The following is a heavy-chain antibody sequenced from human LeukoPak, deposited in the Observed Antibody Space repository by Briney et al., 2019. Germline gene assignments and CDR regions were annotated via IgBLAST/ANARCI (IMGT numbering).Heavy chain of an antibody. D-gene: IGHD3-3*01. CDR1: GFTFSSYG. J-gene: IGHJ4*02. Sequence: GGPLRLSCAASGFTFSSYGMHWVRQAPGKGLEWVAFIRYDGSNKYYADSVKGRFTISRDNSKNTLYLQMNSLRAEDTAVYYCAKDMYYDFWSGYPDYWGQGTLVTVSS. CDR3: AKDMYYDFWSGYPDY. V-gene: IGHV3-30*02. CDR2: IRYDGSNK.